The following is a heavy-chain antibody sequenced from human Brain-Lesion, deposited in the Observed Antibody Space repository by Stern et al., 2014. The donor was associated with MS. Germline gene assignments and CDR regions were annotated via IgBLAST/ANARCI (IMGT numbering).Heavy chain of an antibody. CDR3: ARHWGTDL. D-gene: IGHD7-27*01. CDR2: IIPMTGEA. CDR1: GGLFRSDA. J-gene: IGHJ5*02. V-gene: IGHV1-69*01. Sequence: DQLVESGAEVRKPGSSGKVSCKASGGLFRSDAISWVRQAPGQGLEWLGGIIPMTGEAHYAQKFLDRVTITADESTTTTYMDLNSLTSEDTALYYCARHWGTDLWGQGTLLTVSS.